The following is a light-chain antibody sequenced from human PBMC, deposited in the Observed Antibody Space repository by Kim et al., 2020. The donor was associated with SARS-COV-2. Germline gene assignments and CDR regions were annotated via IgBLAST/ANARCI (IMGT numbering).Light chain of an antibody. V-gene: IGKV3-11*01. Sequence: LPPGERAAPSCRVNQSVGTFLAWYQQKPGQAPRLLIYDASNRATGTPARFSGSGSGTDFTLTISSLEPEDFALYYCEQRSSWPLTFGGGTKVDIK. CDR3: EQRSSWPLT. J-gene: IGKJ4*01. CDR2: DAS. CDR1: QSVGTF.